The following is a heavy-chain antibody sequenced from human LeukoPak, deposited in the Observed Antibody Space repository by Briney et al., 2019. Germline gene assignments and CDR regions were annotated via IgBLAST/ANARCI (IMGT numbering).Heavy chain of an antibody. CDR2: IYYSGST. V-gene: IGHV4-59*01. CDR3: ARDRAVAGSFDP. D-gene: IGHD6-19*01. J-gene: IGHJ5*02. Sequence: KPSETLSLTCTVSGGSISSYYWSWIRQPPGKGPEWIGYIYYSGSTNYNPSLKSRVTISVDTSKNQFSLKLSSVTAADTAVYYCARDRAVAGSFDPWGQGTLVTVSS. CDR1: GGSISSYY.